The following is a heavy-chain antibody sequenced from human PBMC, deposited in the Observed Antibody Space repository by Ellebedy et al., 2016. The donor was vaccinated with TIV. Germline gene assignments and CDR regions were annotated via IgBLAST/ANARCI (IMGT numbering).Heavy chain of an antibody. Sequence: GESLKISCAASGFNRSSYEMNLVRQAPGTGLEWVSYISYHSSGNTIYYADSVKGRFTIARDNAKNSQYLQLNRLRAGDTAVYYCARGEDEYRQEVLSTFDIWGQGTVVTVSS. V-gene: IGHV3-48*03. D-gene: IGHD2-2*01. CDR1: GFNRSSYE. CDR2: ISYHSSGNTI. J-gene: IGHJ3*02. CDR3: ARGEDEYRQEVLSTFDI.